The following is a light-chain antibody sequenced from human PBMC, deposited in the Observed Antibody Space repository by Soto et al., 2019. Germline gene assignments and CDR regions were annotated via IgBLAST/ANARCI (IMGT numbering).Light chain of an antibody. CDR1: SRNVGSYKL. CDR2: EVN. Sequence: QSALTQPAPVSGSPGQSITISCTGTSRNVGSYKLVSWYQQHPGKAPKLMIFEVNKRPSGVSNRFSGSKSGNTASLTISGLKVEDEADYYCCSSGGSPTYVFGTGTKVTVL. CDR3: CSSGGSPTYV. J-gene: IGLJ1*01. V-gene: IGLV2-23*02.